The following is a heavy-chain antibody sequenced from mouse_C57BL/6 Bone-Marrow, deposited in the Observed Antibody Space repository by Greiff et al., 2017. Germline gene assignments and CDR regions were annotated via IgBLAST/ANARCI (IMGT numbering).Heavy chain of an antibody. V-gene: IGHV3-1*01. J-gene: IGHJ4*01. CDR1: GYSITSGYD. CDR2: ISYSGST. CDR3: ARGRKKLLYYYAMDY. Sequence: EVQVVESGPGMVKPSQSLSLTCTVTGYSITSGYDWHWIRHFPGNKLEWMGYISYSGSTNYNPSLKSRISITHDTSKNHFFLKLNSVTTEDTATYYCARGRKKLLYYYAMDYWGQGTSVTVSS. D-gene: IGHD6-2*01.